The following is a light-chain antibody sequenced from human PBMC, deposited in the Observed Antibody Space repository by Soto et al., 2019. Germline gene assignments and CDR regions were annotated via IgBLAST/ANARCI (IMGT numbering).Light chain of an antibody. Sequence: QSVLTQPASVSGSPGQSITISCTGTSSDVGGYKYVSWYQQHPGKAPKLMIYEVSNRPPGVSNRFSGSKSGNTASLTISGLQAEDEADYYCSSYTSSSTLVFGTGTKLTVL. CDR1: SSDVGGYKY. CDR3: SSYTSSSTLV. V-gene: IGLV2-14*01. J-gene: IGLJ1*01. CDR2: EVS.